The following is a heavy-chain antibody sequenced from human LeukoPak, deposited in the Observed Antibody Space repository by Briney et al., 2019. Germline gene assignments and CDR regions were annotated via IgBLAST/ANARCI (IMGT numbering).Heavy chain of an antibody. CDR2: IIPFFGTA. CDR1: GGTFSSYA. Sequence: GASVKVSCKASGGTFSSYALSWVRQAPGQGLEWMGGIIPFFGTANYAQKFQGRVTITADESTSTAYMELSILRSEDTAVYYCARRDSMRYHFTTDPDYWGQGTLVTVSS. CDR3: ARRDSMRYHFTTDPDY. D-gene: IGHD2/OR15-2a*01. V-gene: IGHV1-69*13. J-gene: IGHJ4*02.